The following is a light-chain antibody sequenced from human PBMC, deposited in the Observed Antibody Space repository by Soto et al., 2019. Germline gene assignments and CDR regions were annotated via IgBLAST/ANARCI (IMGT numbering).Light chain of an antibody. V-gene: IGLV2-14*01. CDR3: SSYTGGTTLYV. J-gene: IGLJ1*01. CDR2: ASS. Sequence: QSVLTQPASVSGSPGQSITISCTGTSSDVGGYNYVSWYQHHAGKAPRLMIYASSNRPSGVSHRFSGSRTGNTASLTISGLQAEDGADYYCSSYTGGTTLYVFGSGTKLTVL. CDR1: SSDVGGYNY.